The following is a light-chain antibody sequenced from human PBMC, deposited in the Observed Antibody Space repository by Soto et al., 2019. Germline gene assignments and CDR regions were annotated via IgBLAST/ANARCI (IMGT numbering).Light chain of an antibody. CDR3: SSYTTRNTEV. CDR1: SSDVGAFNY. J-gene: IGLJ1*01. CDR2: DVT. V-gene: IGLV2-14*03. Sequence: LTKAASVTGLPGPSRSISCIRTSSDVGAFNYVSWYQHHPGKAPQLIIYDVTSRPSGVSNRFSASKSGNTASLTISGLQAEDEADYYCSSYTTRNTEVFGTGTKVTVL.